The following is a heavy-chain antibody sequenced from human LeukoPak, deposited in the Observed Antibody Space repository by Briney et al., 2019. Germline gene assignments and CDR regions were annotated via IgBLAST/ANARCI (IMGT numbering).Heavy chain of an antibody. J-gene: IGHJ4*02. CDR2: INPSGGST. V-gene: IGHV1-46*01. CDR3: ARGPLGRSSSWYYFDY. Sequence: GASVKVSCKASGGTFSSYAISWVRQAPGQGLEWMGIINPSGGSTSYAQKFQGRVTMTRDTSTSTVYMELSSLRSEDTAVYYCARGPLGRSSSWYYFDYWGQGTLVTVSS. D-gene: IGHD6-13*01. CDR1: GGTFSSYA.